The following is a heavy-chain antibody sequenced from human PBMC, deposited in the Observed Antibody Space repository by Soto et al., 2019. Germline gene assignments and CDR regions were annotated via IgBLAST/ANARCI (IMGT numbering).Heavy chain of an antibody. CDR3: ARDPVSVTNGNWFDP. J-gene: IGHJ5*02. V-gene: IGHV3-21*01. D-gene: IGHD2-8*01. Sequence: PGGSLRLSCAASGFTFSSYSMNWVRQAPGKGLEWVSSISSSSSYIYYADSVKGRFTISRDNAKNSLYLQMNSLRAEDTAVYYCARDPVSVTNGNWFDPWGQETLVTVSS. CDR1: GFTFSSYS. CDR2: ISSSSSYI.